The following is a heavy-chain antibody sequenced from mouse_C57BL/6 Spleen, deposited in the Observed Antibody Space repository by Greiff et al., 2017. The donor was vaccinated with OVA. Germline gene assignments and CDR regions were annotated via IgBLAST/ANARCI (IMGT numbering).Heavy chain of an antibody. D-gene: IGHD1-1*01. CDR1: GFNIKDYY. V-gene: IGHV14-2*01. Sequence: EVKLQQSGAELVKPGASVKLSCTASGFNIKDYYMHWVKQRTEQGLEWIGRIDPEDGETKYAPKFQGKATIPADTSSNTAYLQLSSLTSEDTAVYYCASLYGSSPDYYAMDYWGQGTSVTVSS. CDR2: IDPEDGET. J-gene: IGHJ4*01. CDR3: ASLYGSSPDYYAMDY.